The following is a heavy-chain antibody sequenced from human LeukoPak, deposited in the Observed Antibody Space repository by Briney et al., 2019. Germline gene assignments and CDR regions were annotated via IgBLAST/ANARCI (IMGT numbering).Heavy chain of an antibody. J-gene: IGHJ3*01. Sequence: GESLKISCKGAGYSFNTYWIGWVRQMPGKGLEWMGIIYPADSDTRYSPSFQGQVIISVDESISTAYLQWISLKASDTATYYCARLRGGNRTPTFDVWGPGTRVTVSS. CDR1: GYSFNTYW. CDR2: IYPADSDT. CDR3: ARLRGGNRTPTFDV. V-gene: IGHV5-51*01. D-gene: IGHD4-23*01.